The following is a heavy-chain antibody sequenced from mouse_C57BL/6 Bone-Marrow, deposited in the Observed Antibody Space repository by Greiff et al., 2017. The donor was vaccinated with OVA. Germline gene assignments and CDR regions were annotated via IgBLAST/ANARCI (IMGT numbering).Heavy chain of an antibody. J-gene: IGHJ1*03. CDR2: IDPANGNT. D-gene: IGHD1-1*01. V-gene: IGHV14-3*01. CDR1: GFNIKNTY. Sequence: EVQLVESVAELVRPGASVKLSCTASGFNIKNTYMHWVKQRPEQGLEWIGRIDPANGNTKYAPKFQGKATITADTSSNTAYLPPTSLTSEDTAIYYCARSHHYYSSSYWYLDVWDTGTSVTVSS. CDR3: ARSHHYYSSSYWYLDV.